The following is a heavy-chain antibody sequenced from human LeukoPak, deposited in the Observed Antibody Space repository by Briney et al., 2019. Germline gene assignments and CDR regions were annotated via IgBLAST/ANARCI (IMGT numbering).Heavy chain of an antibody. D-gene: IGHD6-19*01. CDR2: INPNSGGT. Sequence: ASVKVSCKASGYTFTGYYMHWVRQAPGQGLEWMGWINPNSGGTNYAQKFQGRVTMTRDTSTTTFYMELSSLTSEDTAIYFCARVNIRAMAVPLDYWGQGTLVTVSS. CDR3: ARVNIRAMAVPLDY. CDR1: GYTFTGYY. J-gene: IGHJ4*02. V-gene: IGHV1-2*02.